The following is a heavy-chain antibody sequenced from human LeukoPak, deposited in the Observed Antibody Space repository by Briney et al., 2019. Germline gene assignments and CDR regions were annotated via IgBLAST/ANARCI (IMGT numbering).Heavy chain of an antibody. D-gene: IGHD5-18*01. J-gene: IGHJ4*02. CDR2: IYTSGST. CDR3: ARVDTAMGVFDY. V-gene: IGHV4-4*07. CDR1: GGSISSYY. Sequence: SETLSLTCTVSGGSISSYYWSWIRQPAGKGLEWIGRIYTSGSTNYNPSLKSQVTMSVDTSKNQFSLKLSSVTAADTAVYYCARVDTAMGVFDYWGQGTLVTVSS.